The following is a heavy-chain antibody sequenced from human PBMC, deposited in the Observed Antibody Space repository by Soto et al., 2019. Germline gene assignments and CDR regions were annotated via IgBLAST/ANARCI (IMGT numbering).Heavy chain of an antibody. D-gene: IGHD2-15*01. J-gene: IGHJ3*02. CDR3: ARVGDTFDS. CDR1: GFTFSSDA. CDR2: ISGSSSTI. V-gene: IGHV3-23*01. Sequence: EVQLLESGGGLMQSGGSLRLSCEASGFTFSSDAMSWVRQAPGKGLEWVSAISGSSSTIYYADSVKGRFTISRDNSRSTVFLQMNSLRVEDTAVYFFARVGDTFDSWGQGTMVTVSS.